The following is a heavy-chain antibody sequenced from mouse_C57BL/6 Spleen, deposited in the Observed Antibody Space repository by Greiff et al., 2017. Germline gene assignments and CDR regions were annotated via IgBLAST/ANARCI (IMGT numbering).Heavy chain of an antibody. CDR2: IYPGSGST. J-gene: IGHJ4*01. V-gene: IGHV1-55*01. Sequence: QVQLQQPGAELVKPGASVKMSCKASGYTFTSYWITWVKQRLGQGLEWIGDIYPGSGSTNYNEKFKSKATLTVDTSSSTAYMQLSSLTSEDSAVYYCARWDYGYDNYAMDYWGQGTSVTVSS. CDR1: GYTFTSYW. CDR3: ARWDYGYDNYAMDY. D-gene: IGHD2-2*01.